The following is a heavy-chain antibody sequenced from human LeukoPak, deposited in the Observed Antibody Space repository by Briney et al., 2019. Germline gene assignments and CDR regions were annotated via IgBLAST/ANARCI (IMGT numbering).Heavy chain of an antibody. CDR1: GYAFTSYG. J-gene: IGHJ4*02. D-gene: IGHD3-10*01. CDR3: ARSFGADLIYYFDY. CDR2: ISAYNGNT. Sequence: ASVKVSCKASGYAFTSYGISWVRQAPGQGLEWMGWISAYNGNTNYAQKLQGRVTMTTDTSTSTAYMELRSLRSDDTAVYYCARSFGADLIYYFDYWGQGTLVTVSS. V-gene: IGHV1-18*01.